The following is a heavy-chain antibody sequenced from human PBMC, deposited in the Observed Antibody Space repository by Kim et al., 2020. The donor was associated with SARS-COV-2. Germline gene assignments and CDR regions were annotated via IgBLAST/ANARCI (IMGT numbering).Heavy chain of an antibody. V-gene: IGHV4-59*01. J-gene: IGHJ6*02. Sequence: SETLSLTCTVSGGSISSYYWSWIRQPPGKGLEWIGYIYYSGSTNYNPSLKSRVTISVDTSKNQFSLKLSSVTAADTAVYYCARGPIAAAGSYYYYGMDVWGQGTTVTVSS. CDR3: ARGPIAAAGSYYYYGMDV. CDR2: IYYSGST. CDR1: GGSISSYY. D-gene: IGHD6-13*01.